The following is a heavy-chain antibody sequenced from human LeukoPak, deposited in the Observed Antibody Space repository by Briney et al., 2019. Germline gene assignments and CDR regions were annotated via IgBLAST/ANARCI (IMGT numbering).Heavy chain of an antibody. Sequence: PSETLSLTCAVCGRSFSGYYWSWIRQPPGKGLEWIWEINHSGSTNYNPSLKSRVTISVDTSKNQFSLKLSSVTAADTAVYYCARGPYYYGSGSYYKNWGQGNLVTVSS. V-gene: IGHV4-34*01. CDR2: INHSGST. J-gene: IGHJ4*02. D-gene: IGHD3-10*01. CDR3: ARGPYYYGSGSYYKN. CDR1: GRSFSGYY.